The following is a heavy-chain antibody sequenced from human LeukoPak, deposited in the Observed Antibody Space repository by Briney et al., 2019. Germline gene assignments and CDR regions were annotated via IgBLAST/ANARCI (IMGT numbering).Heavy chain of an antibody. CDR1: GFTFSSYA. CDR3: ARLVATTDY. CDR2: ISSNGGST. J-gene: IGHJ4*02. V-gene: IGHV3-64*01. Sequence: GVLRLSCAASGFTFSSYAMHWVRQAPGKGLEYVSAISSNGGSTYYANSVKGGFTISRDNSKNTLYLQMGSLRAEDMAVYYCARLVATTDYWGQGTLVTVSS. D-gene: IGHD5-12*01.